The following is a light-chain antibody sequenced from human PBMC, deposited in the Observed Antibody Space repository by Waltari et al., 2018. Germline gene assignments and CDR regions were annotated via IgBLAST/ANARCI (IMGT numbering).Light chain of an antibody. CDR2: KSS. V-gene: IGKV1-5*03. J-gene: IGKJ2*01. CDR3: QHYNNYPVA. Sequence: DIQMTQSPSTLSASVGDRVSITCRASQSISIWLAWYQQKSGRATKLLISKSSSLEYGVPSRFSGSGSGTEFTLTITNLQPDDFATYYCQHYNNYPVAFGPGTKLEIK. CDR1: QSISIW.